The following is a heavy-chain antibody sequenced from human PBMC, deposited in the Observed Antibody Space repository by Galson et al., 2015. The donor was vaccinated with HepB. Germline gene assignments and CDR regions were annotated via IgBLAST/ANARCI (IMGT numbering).Heavy chain of an antibody. J-gene: IGHJ4*02. CDR2: IWYDGSNK. CDR1: GFTFSSYG. Sequence: SLRLSCAASGFTFSSYGMHWVRQAPGKGLEWVAVIWYDGSNKYYADSVKGRFTISRDNSKNTLYLQMNSLRAEDTAVYYCARDRGAGSLSGWCFLTKDWGQGTLVTVSA. CDR3: ARDRGAGSLSGWCFLTKD. D-gene: IGHD6-19*01. V-gene: IGHV3-33*01.